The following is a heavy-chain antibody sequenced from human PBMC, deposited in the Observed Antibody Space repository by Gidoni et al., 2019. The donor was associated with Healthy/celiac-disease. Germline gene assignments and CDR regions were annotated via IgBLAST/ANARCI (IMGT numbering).Heavy chain of an antibody. CDR2: INPNSGGT. V-gene: IGHV1-2*02. CDR3: ARESSSWYGLNWFDP. D-gene: IGHD6-13*01. CDR1: GDTLTGYY. Sequence: QAQLVQSGVEVKKPGAAVKVPCKASGDTLTGYYMHWVRQSPGQGLEWMGWINPNSGGTNYAQKFQGRVTMTRDTSISTAYMELSRLRSDDTAVYCCARESSSWYGLNWFDPWGQGTLVTVSS. J-gene: IGHJ5*02.